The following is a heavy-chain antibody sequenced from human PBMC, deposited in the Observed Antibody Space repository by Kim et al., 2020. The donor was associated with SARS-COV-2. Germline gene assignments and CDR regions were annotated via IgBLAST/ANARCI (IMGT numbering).Heavy chain of an antibody. D-gene: IGHD2-2*01. CDR1: VDSVSSNSAA. V-gene: IGHV6-1*01. Sequence: SQTLSLTCAISVDSVSSNSAAWNWIRQSPSRGLEWLGRTSYRSKWNNDYAVSVKSRITIDPDTSKNQFSLQLNSVTPEDTAVYYCARDQPNQPNRNPFDIWGQGTMVTVSS. J-gene: IGHJ3*02. CDR3: ARDQPNQPNRNPFDI. CDR2: TSYRSKWNN.